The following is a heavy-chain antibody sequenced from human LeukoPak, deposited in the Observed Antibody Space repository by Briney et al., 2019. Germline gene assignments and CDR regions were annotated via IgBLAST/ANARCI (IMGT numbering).Heavy chain of an antibody. J-gene: IGHJ3*02. CDR1: GYTFTSYD. CDR3: ARGGYSYGVDAFDI. Sequence: ASVKVSCKASGYTFTSYDINWVRQATGQGLEWMGWMNPNSGNTGYAQKFQGRVTITRNTSISTAYMELSSLRSEDTAVYYCARGGYSYGVDAFDIWGQGTMVTVSS. V-gene: IGHV1-8*03. D-gene: IGHD5-18*01. CDR2: MNPNSGNT.